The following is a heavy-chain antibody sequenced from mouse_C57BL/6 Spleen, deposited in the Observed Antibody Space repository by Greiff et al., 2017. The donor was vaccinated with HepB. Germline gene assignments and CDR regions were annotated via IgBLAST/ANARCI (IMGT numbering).Heavy chain of an antibody. Sequence: EVQRVESGGGLVQPKGSLKLSCAASGFSFNTYAMNWVRQAPGKGLEWVARIRSKSNNYATYYADSVKDRFTISRDDSESMLYLQMNNLKTEDTAMYYCVRHRYYGNYDYAMDYWGQGTSVTVSS. D-gene: IGHD2-1*01. V-gene: IGHV10-1*01. CDR3: VRHRYYGNYDYAMDY. CDR1: GFSFNTYA. J-gene: IGHJ4*01. CDR2: IRSKSNNYAT.